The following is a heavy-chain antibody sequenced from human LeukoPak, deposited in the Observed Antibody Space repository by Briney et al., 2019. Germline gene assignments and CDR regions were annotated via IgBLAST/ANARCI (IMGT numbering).Heavy chain of an antibody. V-gene: IGHV1-24*01. CDR3: ARTAGSDSYYYYGMDV. J-gene: IGHJ6*02. CDR2: FDPEDGET. CDR1: GYTLTELS. Sequence: GASVKVSCKVSGYTLTELSMHWVRQAPGKGLEWVGGFDPEDGETIYAQKFQGRVTMTEDTSTDTAYMELSSLRSEDTAVYYCARTAGSDSYYYYGMDVWGQGTTVTVSS. D-gene: IGHD6-25*01.